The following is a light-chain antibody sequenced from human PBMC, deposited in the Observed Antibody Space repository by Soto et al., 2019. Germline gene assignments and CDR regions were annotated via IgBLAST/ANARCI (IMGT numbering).Light chain of an antibody. CDR2: LGA. CDR1: QSLLHSNGYHY. J-gene: IGKJ1*01. CDR3: QQYVSSPWA. V-gene: IGKV2-28*01. Sequence: DIVMTQSPLSLPVTPGEPASISCRSSQSLLHSNGYHYLAWYLQKPGQPPQLLIYLGADRAYGVPDRFSGSGSGTDFTLKISRVEAEDVGVYYGQQYVSSPWAFGQGTKVDTK.